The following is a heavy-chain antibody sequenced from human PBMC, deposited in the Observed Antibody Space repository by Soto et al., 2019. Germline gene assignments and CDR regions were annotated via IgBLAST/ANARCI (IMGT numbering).Heavy chain of an antibody. J-gene: IGHJ3*01. CDR2: VYYSGST. CDR3: AAALSGTGAFDF. D-gene: IGHD6-13*01. V-gene: IGHV4-59*08. Sequence: SETLSLTCTVSGGSISRYYWNWIRQPPGKGLVWIGFVYYSGSTSYYPSLKSRVTISIDTSKNQFSLKLSSVTAADTAVYYCAAALSGTGAFDFWGQGTMVTVSS. CDR1: GGSISRYY.